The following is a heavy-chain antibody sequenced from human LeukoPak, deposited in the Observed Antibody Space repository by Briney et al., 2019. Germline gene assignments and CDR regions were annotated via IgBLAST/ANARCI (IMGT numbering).Heavy chain of an antibody. Sequence: GGSLRLSCAASGFSFSNAWMSWVRQAPGKGLEWVGRIKSKSAGETTDYATPVKGRFTISRDGSENTLFLQLNSLKTEDTAVYYCTTEQDCSGRSCSVFWGQGTLVTVSS. CDR3: TTEQDCSGRSCSVF. V-gene: IGHV3-15*01. CDR2: IKSKSAGETT. J-gene: IGHJ4*02. D-gene: IGHD2-15*01. CDR1: GFSFSNAW.